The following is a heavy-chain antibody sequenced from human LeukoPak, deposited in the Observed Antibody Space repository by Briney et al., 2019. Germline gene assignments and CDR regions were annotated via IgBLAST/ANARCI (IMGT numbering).Heavy chain of an antibody. CDR1: SDSIYSSNYY. V-gene: IGHV4-39*01. J-gene: IGHJ4*02. CDR2: IYYSGST. CDR3: ARAAYCGGDCYLFDY. D-gene: IGHD2-21*02. Sequence: ETLSLTCTVSSDSIYSSNYYWGWIRQPPGKGLEWIGSIYYSGSTYYSSSLKSRVTISVDTSKNQFSLKLSSLTAADTAVYYCARAAYCGGDCYLFDYWGQGTLVTVFS.